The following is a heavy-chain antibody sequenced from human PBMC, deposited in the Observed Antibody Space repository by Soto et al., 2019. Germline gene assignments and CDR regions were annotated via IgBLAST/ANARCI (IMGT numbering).Heavy chain of an antibody. J-gene: IGHJ4*02. CDR3: ARRDTGMAVDY. CDR1: GGSISSRTHY. CDR2: IYYSGST. V-gene: IGHV4-39*01. Sequence: QVQLQESGPGLVKPSETLSLKCTLSGGSISSRTHYWGWIRQSPGKGLEWIGRIYYSGSTYYNPSLKSRVTISVDTSKNQFSLKLSSVTAADTAVYYCARRDTGMAVDYWGQGTLVTVSS. D-gene: IGHD5-18*01.